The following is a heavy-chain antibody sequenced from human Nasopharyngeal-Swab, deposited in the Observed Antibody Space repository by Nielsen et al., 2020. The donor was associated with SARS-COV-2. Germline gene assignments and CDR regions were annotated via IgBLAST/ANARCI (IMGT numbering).Heavy chain of an antibody. CDR3: ASPVFGVVSDAFRF. CDR2: RACSGGST. J-gene: IGHJ3*01. Sequence: GGTLSLSCSASGFPFRIYAMSWIRPAPGKGLEWVAHRACSGGSTYYADSVKGRFTISRDHSKNLLYLQINNLRPEATAMYYCASPVFGVVSDAFRFWGPGTMVTVSS. D-gene: IGHD3-3*01. CDR1: GFPFRIYA. V-gene: IGHV3-23*01.